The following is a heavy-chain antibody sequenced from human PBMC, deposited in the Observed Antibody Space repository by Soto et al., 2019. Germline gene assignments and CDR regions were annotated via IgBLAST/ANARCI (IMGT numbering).Heavy chain of an antibody. V-gene: IGHV5-51*01. Sequence: GESLKVSCKGSGYSFTSYWIGWVRQMPGKGLEWMGIIYPGDSDTRYSPSFQGQVTISADKSISTAYLQWSSLKASDTARYYCARPGGEYSSSKLMGKLKQSYYYYMDVWGKGTTVTVSS. J-gene: IGHJ6*03. D-gene: IGHD6-6*01. CDR3: ARPGGEYSSSKLMGKLKQSYYYYMDV. CDR1: GYSFTSYW. CDR2: IYPGDSDT.